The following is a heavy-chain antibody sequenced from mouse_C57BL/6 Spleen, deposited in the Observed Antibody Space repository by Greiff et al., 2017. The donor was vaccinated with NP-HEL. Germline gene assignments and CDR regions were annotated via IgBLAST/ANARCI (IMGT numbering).Heavy chain of an antibody. V-gene: IGHV5-16*01. CDR1: GFTFSDYY. CDR3: ARGEDYDPWFAY. D-gene: IGHD2-4*01. Sequence: EVNLVESAGGLVQPGSSMKLSCTASGFTFSDYYMAWVRQVPEKGLEWVANINYDGSSNYKLDSLKSRFIISRDNAKNMLYLQMSSLKAEDTATYYCARGEDYDPWFAYWGQGTLVTVSA. J-gene: IGHJ3*01. CDR2: INYDGSSN.